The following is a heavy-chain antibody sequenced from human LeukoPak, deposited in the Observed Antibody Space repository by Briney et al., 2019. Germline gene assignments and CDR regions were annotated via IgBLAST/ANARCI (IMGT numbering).Heavy chain of an antibody. J-gene: IGHJ3*02. V-gene: IGHV1-18*01. CDR1: GYTFTSYG. CDR3: VRDQYLGYCSSTSCRDGDAFDI. CDR2: ISAYNGNT. Sequence: ASVKVSCKASGYTFTSYGISWVRQAPGQGLEWMGWISAYNGNTNYAQKLQGRVTMTTDTSTSTAYMELRSLRSDDTAVYYCVRDQYLGYCSSTSCRDGDAFDIWGQGTMVTVSS. D-gene: IGHD2-2*01.